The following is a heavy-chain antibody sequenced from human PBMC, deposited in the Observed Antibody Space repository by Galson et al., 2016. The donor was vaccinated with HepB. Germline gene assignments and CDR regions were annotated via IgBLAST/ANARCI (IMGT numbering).Heavy chain of an antibody. CDR3: VRNSAAVGH. J-gene: IGHJ4*02. Sequence: SLRLSCAASGFTFSSYALNWVRQAPGKGLEWVSYIGSRSSPIHYADSVKGRFTISRDKAKNSLFLQLNSLRPEDTAVYFCVRNSAAVGHWGQGTLVTVSS. CDR2: IGSRSSPI. V-gene: IGHV3-48*01. D-gene: IGHD4-23*01. CDR1: GFTFSSYA.